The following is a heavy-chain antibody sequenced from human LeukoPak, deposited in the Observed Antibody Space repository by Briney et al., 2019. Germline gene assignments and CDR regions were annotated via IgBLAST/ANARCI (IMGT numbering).Heavy chain of an antibody. Sequence: SETLSLTCTVSGGSISSSTYYWGWIRQPPGKGLEWIGSIYYSGSTYYNPSLKSRVTISVDTSRNQFSLKLSSVTAADTAVYYCARQIGYSSSWIAEYFQHWGQGTLVTVSS. CDR2: IYYSGST. CDR1: GGSISSSTYY. CDR3: ARQIGYSSSWIAEYFQH. V-gene: IGHV4-39*07. D-gene: IGHD6-13*01. J-gene: IGHJ1*01.